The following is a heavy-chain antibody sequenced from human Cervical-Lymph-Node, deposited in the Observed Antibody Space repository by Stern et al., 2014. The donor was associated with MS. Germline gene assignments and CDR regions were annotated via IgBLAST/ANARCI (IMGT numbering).Heavy chain of an antibody. CDR1: GYTFISYW. CDR3: ARRSWDYRREYYFDF. V-gene: IGHV5-51*03. J-gene: IGHJ4*02. Sequence: VQLVQSGAEVKKPGESLKISCKTSGYTFISYWIGWVRQMPGRGLEGMGIIYTGDSHTRYSPPFQGQVTISVDKSISTAYLQWSSLKASDTAIYYCARRSWDYRREYYFDFWGQGTLVTVSS. CDR2: IYTGDSHT. D-gene: IGHD4-11*01.